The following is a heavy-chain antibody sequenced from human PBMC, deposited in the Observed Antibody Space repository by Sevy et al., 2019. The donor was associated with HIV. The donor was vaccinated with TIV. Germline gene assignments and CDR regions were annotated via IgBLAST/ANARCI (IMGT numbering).Heavy chain of an antibody. J-gene: IGHJ6*02. CDR2: ISYAGSNK. CDR3: ARDVAFTTEYSDGMDV. Sequence: GGSLRLSCAASGFMFSSYSVHWVRQAPGKGLEWVAVISYAGSNKYYADSVKGRFTISRDNSKNTLYLQMNSLRAEDTAVYYCARDVAFTTEYSDGMDVWGHGTTVTVSS. V-gene: IGHV3-30-3*01. CDR1: GFMFSSYS. D-gene: IGHD4-17*01.